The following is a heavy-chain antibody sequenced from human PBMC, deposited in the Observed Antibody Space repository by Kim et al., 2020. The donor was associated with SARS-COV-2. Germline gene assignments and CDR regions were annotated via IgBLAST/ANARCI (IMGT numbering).Heavy chain of an antibody. V-gene: IGHV3-30*18. CDR1: GFTFSSYG. J-gene: IGHJ2*01. D-gene: IGHD3-10*01. Sequence: GGSLRLSCAASGFTFSSYGMHWVRQAPGKGLEWVAVISYDGSNKYYADSVKGRFTISRDNSKNTLYLQMNSLRAEDTAVYYCAKDRGEDYWYFDLWGRGNLVTVSS. CDR3: AKDRGEDYWYFDL. CDR2: ISYDGSNK.